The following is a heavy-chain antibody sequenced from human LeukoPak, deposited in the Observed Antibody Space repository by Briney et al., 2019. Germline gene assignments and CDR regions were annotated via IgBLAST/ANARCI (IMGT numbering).Heavy chain of an antibody. Sequence: ASVKVSCKASGYTFTSNDINWVRQATGQGLEWMGWMNPNSGNTGYAQKFQGRVAMTRNTSISTAYMELSSLRSEDTAVYYCARDGTIFGVSDWFDPWGQGTLVTVSS. CDR1: GYTFTSND. V-gene: IGHV1-8*01. D-gene: IGHD3-3*01. J-gene: IGHJ5*02. CDR3: ARDGTIFGVSDWFDP. CDR2: MNPNSGNT.